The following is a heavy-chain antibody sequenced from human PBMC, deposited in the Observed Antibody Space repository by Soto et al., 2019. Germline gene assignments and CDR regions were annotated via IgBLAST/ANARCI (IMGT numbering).Heavy chain of an antibody. CDR1: GFTVSSNY. V-gene: IGHV3-53*01. J-gene: IGHJ3*02. CDR2: IYSGGST. D-gene: IGHD2-2*01. Sequence: EVQLVESGGGLIQPGGSLRLSCAASGFTVSSNYMSWVRQAPGKGLEWVSVIYSGGSTYYADSVKGRFTISRDNSKNTLYLQMNSLRAEDTAVYYCATSGRTAAVRAFDIWGQGTMVTVSS. CDR3: ATSGRTAAVRAFDI.